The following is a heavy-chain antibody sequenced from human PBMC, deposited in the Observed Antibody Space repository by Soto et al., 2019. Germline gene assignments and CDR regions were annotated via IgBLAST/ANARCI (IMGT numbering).Heavy chain of an antibody. CDR3: ARMKDSSCWYEFDY. Sequence: QVQLVQSGAEVKKPGSSVKVSCKASGGTFSSYTISWVRQAPGQGHEWMGRIIPNHGIANYAQKFQGRVTSTADKSTSTAYMELSSLRSEDTVVYYCARMKDSSCWYEFDYWGQGTLVSVSS. CDR2: IIPNHGIA. J-gene: IGHJ4*02. V-gene: IGHV1-69*02. D-gene: IGHD6-19*01. CDR1: GGTFSSYT.